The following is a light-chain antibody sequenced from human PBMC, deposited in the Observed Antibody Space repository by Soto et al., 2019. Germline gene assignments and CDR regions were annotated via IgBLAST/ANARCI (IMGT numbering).Light chain of an antibody. CDR2: WAS. Sequence: DIVLTQSPESLAVSLGERATINCKSSQSVLSNSIAWYQQKPGQPPKLLIYWASTRESGVPDRFSGSGSGTDFTLTISSLQAEAVAVYYCQKYSSAPLTFGQGTKLEIK. CDR1: QSVLSNS. J-gene: IGKJ2*01. CDR3: QKYSSAPLT. V-gene: IGKV4-1*01.